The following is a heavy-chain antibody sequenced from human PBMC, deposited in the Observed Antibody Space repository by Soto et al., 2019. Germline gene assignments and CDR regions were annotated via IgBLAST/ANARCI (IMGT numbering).Heavy chain of an antibody. J-gene: IGHJ6*02. CDR3: AGGGVRGVITRTRDYYGMDV. CDR1: GYSFTTYW. V-gene: IGHV5-10-1*01. D-gene: IGHD3-10*01. CDR2: IDPTDSYT. Sequence: GESLKISCQASGYSFTTYWISWVRQMPGKGLECMGRIDPTDSYTDYGPSFEGHVTMSVDRSINTAYLEWSSLKASDTAMYYCAGGGVRGVITRTRDYYGMDVWGQGTTVTVSS.